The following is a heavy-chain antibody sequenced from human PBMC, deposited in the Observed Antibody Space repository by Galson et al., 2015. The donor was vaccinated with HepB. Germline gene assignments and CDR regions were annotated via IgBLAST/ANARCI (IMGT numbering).Heavy chain of an antibody. CDR3: AKDQLPIAAAGTTEVFYYYGMDV. J-gene: IGHJ6*02. Sequence: SLRLSCAASGFTFSSYGMHWVRQAPGKGLEWVAFIRYDGSNKYYADSVKGRFTISRDNSKNTLYLQMNSLRAEDTAVYYCAKDQLPIAAAGTTEVFYYYGMDVWGQGTTVTVS. CDR1: GFTFSSYG. V-gene: IGHV3-30*02. CDR2: IRYDGSNK. D-gene: IGHD6-13*01.